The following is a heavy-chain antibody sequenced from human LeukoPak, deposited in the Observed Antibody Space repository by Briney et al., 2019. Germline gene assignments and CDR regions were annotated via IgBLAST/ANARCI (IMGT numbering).Heavy chain of an antibody. D-gene: IGHD3-10*01. J-gene: IGHJ4*02. CDR2: ISSSSSYI. V-gene: IGHV3-21*01. Sequence: GGSLRLSCAASGFTFSSYSMNWVRQAPGKGLEWVSSISSSSSYIYYADSVKGRFTISRDNAKNSLYLQMNSLRAEDTAVYYCAREPMVRGVKGGFDCWGQGTLVTVSS. CDR1: GFTFSSYS. CDR3: AREPMVRGVKGGFDC.